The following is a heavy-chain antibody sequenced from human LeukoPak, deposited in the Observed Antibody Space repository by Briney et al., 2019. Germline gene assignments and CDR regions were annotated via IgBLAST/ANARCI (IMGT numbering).Heavy chain of an antibody. V-gene: IGHV3-30*04. J-gene: IGHJ4*02. Sequence: PGRSLRLSCAASGFTFSNYAMHWVREAPGKGLEWVAVISYDGSNKYHADSVKGRFTISRDNSKNTLYLQMNSLRAEDTAVYYCAKGLPYSSSWYEVDYWGQGTLLTVSS. CDR2: ISYDGSNK. D-gene: IGHD6-13*01. CDR3: AKGLPYSSSWYEVDY. CDR1: GFTFSNYA.